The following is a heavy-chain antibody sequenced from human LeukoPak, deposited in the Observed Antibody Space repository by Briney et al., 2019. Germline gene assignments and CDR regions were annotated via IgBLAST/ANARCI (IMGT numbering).Heavy chain of an antibody. CDR1: GFTVSSYW. Sequence: PAGGSLRLSCAASGFTVSSYWMSWVRQAPGKGLEWVANIKQDGSEKYYVDSVKGRFTISRDNAKNSLYLQMSSLRAEDTAVYYCARGGELLDDAFHIWGQGTMVTVSS. V-gene: IGHV3-7*01. CDR2: IKQDGSEK. D-gene: IGHD1-26*01. J-gene: IGHJ3*02. CDR3: ARGGELLDDAFHI.